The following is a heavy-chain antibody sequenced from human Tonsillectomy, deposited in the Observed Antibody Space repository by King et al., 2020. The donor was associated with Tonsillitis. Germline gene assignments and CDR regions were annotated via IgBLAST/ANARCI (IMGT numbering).Heavy chain of an antibody. CDR3: ARDEGFWSGSEY. J-gene: IGHJ4*02. V-gene: IGHV3-7*01. D-gene: IGHD3-3*01. Sequence: QLVQSGGGLVQPGGSLRLSCAASGFNFNNYWMSWVRQAPGKGLEWVGNIKEDGSEKYYVESVKGRFTISRDNAKNSLFLQMNSLRLEDTAVYYCARDEGFWSGSEYWGQGTLVTVSS. CDR1: GFNFNNYW. CDR2: IKEDGSEK.